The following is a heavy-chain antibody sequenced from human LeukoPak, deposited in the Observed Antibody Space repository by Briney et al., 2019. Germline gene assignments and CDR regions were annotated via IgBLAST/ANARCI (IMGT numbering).Heavy chain of an antibody. Sequence: GASVKVSCKASGGTFSSYATSWVRQAPGQGLEWMGWISAYNGNTNYAQKLQGRVTMTTDTSTSTAYMELRSLRSDDTAVYYCARASGPYTYQDYWGQGTLVTVSS. V-gene: IGHV1-18*01. CDR3: ARASGPYTYQDY. CDR1: GGTFSSYA. D-gene: IGHD2-15*01. J-gene: IGHJ4*02. CDR2: ISAYNGNT.